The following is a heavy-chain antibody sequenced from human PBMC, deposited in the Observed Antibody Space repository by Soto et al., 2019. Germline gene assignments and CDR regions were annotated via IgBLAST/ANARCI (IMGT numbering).Heavy chain of an antibody. CDR3: ARAGHDSSGFFDY. J-gene: IGHJ4*02. D-gene: IGHD3-22*01. V-gene: IGHV4-31*03. CDR1: GGSISSGGYY. CDR2: IYYSGST. Sequence: QVQLQESGPGLVKPSQTLSLTCTVSGGSISSGGYYWSWIRQHPGKGLEWIGYIYYSGSTYYNPSLKSRFTISVDTYKNQFSLKLSSVTAANTAVYYCARAGHDSSGFFDYWGQGTLVTVSS.